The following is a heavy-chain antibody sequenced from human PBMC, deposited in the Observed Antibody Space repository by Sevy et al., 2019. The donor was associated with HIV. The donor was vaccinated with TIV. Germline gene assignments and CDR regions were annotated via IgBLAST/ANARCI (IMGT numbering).Heavy chain of an antibody. CDR2: ISWNSGSI. CDR3: AKDIAGYYDSSGYYSRYYYYGMDV. V-gene: IGHV3-9*01. J-gene: IGHJ6*02. Sequence: GGSLRLSCAASGFTFDDYAMHWVRQAPGKGLEWVSGISWNSGSIGYADSVKGRFTISRDNAKNSLYLQMNSLRAEDTALYYCAKDIAGYYDSSGYYSRYYYYGMDVWGQGTTVTV. CDR1: GFTFDDYA. D-gene: IGHD3-22*01.